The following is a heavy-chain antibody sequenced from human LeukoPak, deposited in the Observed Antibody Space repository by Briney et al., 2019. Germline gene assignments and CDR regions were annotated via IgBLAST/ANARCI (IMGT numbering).Heavy chain of an antibody. CDR1: GGSFSGYY. D-gene: IGHD5-18*01. CDR3: ARGGQLWLRY. V-gene: IGHV4-34*01. CDR2: INHSGST. J-gene: IGHJ4*02. Sequence: SETLSLTCAAYGGSFSGYYWSWIRQPPGKGLEWIGEINHSGSTNYNPSLKSRVTISVDTSKNQFSLKLSSVTAADTAVYYCARGGQLWLRYWGQRTLVTVSS.